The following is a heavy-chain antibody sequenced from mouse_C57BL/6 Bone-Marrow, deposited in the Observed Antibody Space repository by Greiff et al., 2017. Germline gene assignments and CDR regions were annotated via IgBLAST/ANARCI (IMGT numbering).Heavy chain of an antibody. J-gene: IGHJ3*01. D-gene: IGHD2-1*01. CDR1: GYTFTSYD. CDR3: AREVDYGSYVWFDY. CDR2: IYPRDGST. V-gene: IGHV1-85*01. Sequence: QVQLQQSGPELVKPGASVKLSCKASGYTFTSYDIHWVKQRPGQGLEWIGRIYPRDGSTKYNEKFKGKATLTVDTSSSTAYMQLRSLTSEDSAVYFCAREVDYGSYVWFDYWGQGTMVTVSA.